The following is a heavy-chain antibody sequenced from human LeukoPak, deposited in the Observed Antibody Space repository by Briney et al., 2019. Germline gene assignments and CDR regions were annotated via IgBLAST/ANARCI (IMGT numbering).Heavy chain of an antibody. J-gene: IGHJ4*02. CDR1: GYIFTSYG. CDR2: ISSYNGNT. Sequence: ASVKVSCKASGYIFTSYGINWVRQAPGQGLEWMGWISSYNGNTHYAQILQGRVTMTTDTPTSTAYMELRSLRSDDTAFYYCARRTYSSSSSLFDYWGQGTLVTVSS. D-gene: IGHD6-6*01. CDR3: ARRTYSSSSSLFDY. V-gene: IGHV1-18*01.